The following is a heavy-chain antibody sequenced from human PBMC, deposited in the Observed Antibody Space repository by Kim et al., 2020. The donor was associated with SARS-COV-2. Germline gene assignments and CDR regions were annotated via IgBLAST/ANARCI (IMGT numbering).Heavy chain of an antibody. J-gene: IGHJ4*02. D-gene: IGHD3-22*01. CDR3: VHTRITMIVVAGGFDY. V-gene: IGHV2-5*02. CDR2: IHWDEDK. CDR1: GFSLSTSGVG. Sequence: SGPTLVNPTQTLTLTCTFSGFSLSTSGVGVGWIRQPPGKALEWLALIHWDEDKRYSPSLKSRLTITKDTSKNQVVLTMTNMDPVDTATYYCVHTRITMIVVAGGFDYWGQGTLVTVSS.